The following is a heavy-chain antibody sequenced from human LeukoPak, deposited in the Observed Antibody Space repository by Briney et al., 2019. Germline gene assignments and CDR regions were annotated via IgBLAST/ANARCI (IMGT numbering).Heavy chain of an antibody. D-gene: IGHD5-12*01. Sequence: SETLSLTCTVSGDSFSGGSSYWSWIRQPAGKGLEWIGRIYARGTTSYNPSLKSRVTMSVDTSKNQFSLKLTSVTAADTALYYCARLRTRYSGHLDYWGQGTLFTVSS. CDR3: ARLRTRYSGHLDY. CDR2: IYARGTT. CDR1: GDSFSGGSSY. V-gene: IGHV4-61*02. J-gene: IGHJ4*02.